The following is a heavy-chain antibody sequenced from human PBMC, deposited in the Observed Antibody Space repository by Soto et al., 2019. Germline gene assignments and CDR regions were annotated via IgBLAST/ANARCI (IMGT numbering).Heavy chain of an antibody. CDR2: INHSGST. CDR3: ARGPKGNRWVGAAQHDY. Sequence: SETLSLTCAVYGGSFSGYYWSWIRQPPGKGLEWIGEINHSGSTNYNPSLKSRVTISVDTSKNQFSLKLSSVTAADTAVYYCARGPKGNRWVGAAQHDYWGQGTLVTVSS. J-gene: IGHJ4*02. CDR1: GGSFSGYY. V-gene: IGHV4-34*01. D-gene: IGHD2-15*01.